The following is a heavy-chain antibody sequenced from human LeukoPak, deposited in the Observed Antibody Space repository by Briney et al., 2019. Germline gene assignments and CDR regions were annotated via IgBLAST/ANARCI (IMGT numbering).Heavy chain of an antibody. D-gene: IGHD2-15*01. CDR2: VNHSGST. CDR3: AREGSVAP. V-gene: IGHV4-34*01. Sequence: PSETLSLTCSVYGGSFSAFYWNWICQPPGKGLEWVGEVNHSGSTNYNPSLKSRVTISVDTSKNQFSLKLSSVTAADTAVYYCAREGSVAPWGQGTLVTVSS. CDR1: GGSFSAFY. J-gene: IGHJ5*02.